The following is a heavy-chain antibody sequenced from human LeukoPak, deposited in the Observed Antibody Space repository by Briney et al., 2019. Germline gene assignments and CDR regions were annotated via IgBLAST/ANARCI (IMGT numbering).Heavy chain of an antibody. Sequence: GGSLRLSCAASGFTFSSSAMNWVRQVPGKGLEWVSSIDYDSSHIYYAAPVRGRFTISRDNARNSVYLQMNSLRVEDTAVYYCARDPLRYLRVGHYDYWGQGTLVAVSS. CDR2: IDYDSSHI. CDR1: GFTFSSSA. J-gene: IGHJ4*02. V-gene: IGHV3-21*01. CDR3: ARDPLRYLRVGHYDY. D-gene: IGHD3-9*01.